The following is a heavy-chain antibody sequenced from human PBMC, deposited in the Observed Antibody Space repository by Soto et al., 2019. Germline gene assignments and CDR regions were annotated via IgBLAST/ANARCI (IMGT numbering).Heavy chain of an antibody. CDR1: TGSFRGFY. J-gene: IGHJ4*02. V-gene: IGHV4-34*02. CDR3: ARATVKVGATLFDY. CDR2: INYSGFT. D-gene: IGHD1-26*01. Sequence: QVQVQQWGAGLLKPSETLSLTCGVSTGSFRGFYWSWIRQPPGKGLKWLGEINYSGFTNYNPSLKSGVTISRDMSTTQFYLKLTSATDADSAVYYCARATVKVGATLFDYWGQGTLVTVSS.